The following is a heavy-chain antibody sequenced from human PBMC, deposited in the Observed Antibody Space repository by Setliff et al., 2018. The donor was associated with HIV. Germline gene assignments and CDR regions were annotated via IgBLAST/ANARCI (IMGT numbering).Heavy chain of an antibody. V-gene: IGHV4-34*01. CDR1: GGSFSGYY. Sequence: SETLSLTCGVFGGSFSGYYWSWIRQSPGKGLEWIGEINHSGSTHYNPSLKSRVTISVDTSKSQFSLRLNSVTATDTALYYCARGRFHRLHRPYSGSGSLGIQYFDYWGQGTLVTVSS. CDR3: ARGRFHRLHRPYSGSGSLGIQYFDY. J-gene: IGHJ4*02. CDR2: INHSGST. D-gene: IGHD3-10*01.